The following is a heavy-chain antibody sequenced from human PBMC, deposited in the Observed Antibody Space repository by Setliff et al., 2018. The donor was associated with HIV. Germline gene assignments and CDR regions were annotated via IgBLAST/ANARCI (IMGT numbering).Heavy chain of an antibody. CDR1: DNSITNYY. J-gene: IGHJ3*01. Sequence: SETLSLTCTVSDNSITNYYWNWIRQPPGKGLEWIGYMHYRGRTSYNPYLKSRVTTSVNTSKNQLSLNLSSGTAADTAVYYCARWGETTGIKAFDLWGQGTMVTVSS. D-gene: IGHD1-1*01. CDR2: MHYRGRT. V-gene: IGHV4-59*01. CDR3: ARWGETTGIKAFDL.